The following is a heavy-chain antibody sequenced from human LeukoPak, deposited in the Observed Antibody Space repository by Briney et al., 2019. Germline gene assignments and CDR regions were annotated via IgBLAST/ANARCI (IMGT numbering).Heavy chain of an antibody. CDR3: ARVPRITMVRGVSGTFDY. V-gene: IGHV1-2*02. CDR2: INPNSGGT. Sequence: ASVKVSCKASGYTFTGYYMHWVRQAPGQGLEWMGWINPNSGGTNYAQKFQSRVTMTRDTSISTAYMELSRLRSDDTAVYYCARVPRITMVRGVSGTFDYWGQGTLVTVSS. J-gene: IGHJ4*02. CDR1: GYTFTGYY. D-gene: IGHD3-10*01.